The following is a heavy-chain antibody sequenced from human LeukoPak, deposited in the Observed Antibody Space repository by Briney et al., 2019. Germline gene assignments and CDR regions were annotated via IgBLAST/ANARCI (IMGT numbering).Heavy chain of an antibody. D-gene: IGHD6-19*01. V-gene: IGHV1-24*01. Sequence: ASVTVSFKISEYSLSYLSIHWVREAPGEGLERMGGFDSENNKMVYSQKFQGRVTMTEDTSADTAYMELTSLRSEDTAVYFCATDRVYRSSGRSWGFFDYWGQGTLVIVSS. J-gene: IGHJ4*02. CDR3: ATDRVYRSSGRSWGFFDY. CDR2: FDSENNKM. CDR1: EYSLSYLS.